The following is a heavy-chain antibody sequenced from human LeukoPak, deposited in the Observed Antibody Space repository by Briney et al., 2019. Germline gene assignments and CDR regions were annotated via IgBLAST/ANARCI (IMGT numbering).Heavy chain of an antibody. CDR3: ARDNSLGERGVIIGY. J-gene: IGHJ4*02. Sequence: GGSLRLSCAASGFTVSTNYLSWVRQAPGKGLEWVSFINSGGSTYYADSVKGRFTISRDNSQNTVYLQMNSLRAEDTAVYYCARDNSLGERGVIIGYWGQGTLVTVSS. CDR1: GFTVSTNY. D-gene: IGHD3-10*01. CDR2: INSGGST. V-gene: IGHV3-66*01.